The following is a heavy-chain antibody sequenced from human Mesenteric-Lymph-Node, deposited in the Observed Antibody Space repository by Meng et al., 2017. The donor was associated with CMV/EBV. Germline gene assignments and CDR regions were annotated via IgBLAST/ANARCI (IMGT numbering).Heavy chain of an antibody. CDR3: ARESSCGGDCSNWFDP. V-gene: IGHV3-7*04. CDR2: IKRDGSEI. D-gene: IGHD2-21*02. J-gene: IGHJ5*02. Sequence: FILSSYVMSWVRRAPGKGLEWVANIKRDGSEIYYVDSVKGRFTISRDNAKNSLNLQMNNLRAEDTAVYYCARESSCGGDCSNWFDPWGQGTLVTVSS. CDR1: FILSSYV.